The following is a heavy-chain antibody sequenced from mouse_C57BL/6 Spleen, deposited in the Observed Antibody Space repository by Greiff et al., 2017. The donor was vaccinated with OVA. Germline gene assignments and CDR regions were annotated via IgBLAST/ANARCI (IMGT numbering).Heavy chain of an antibody. V-gene: IGHV1-15*01. CDR2: IDPETGGT. Sequence: LVESGAELVRPGASVTLSCKASGYTFTDYEMHWVKQTPVHGLEWIGAIDPETGGTAYNQKFKGKAILTADKSSSTAYMELRSLTSEDSAVYYCRGGAWFAYWGQGTLVTVSA. J-gene: IGHJ3*01. CDR1: GYTFTDYE. CDR3: RGGAWFAY.